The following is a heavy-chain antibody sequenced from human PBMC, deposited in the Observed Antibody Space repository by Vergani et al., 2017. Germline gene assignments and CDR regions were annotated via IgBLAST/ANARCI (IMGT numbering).Heavy chain of an antibody. CDR2: IYYDGSKK. Sequence: QVQLVESGGGVVQPVRSLRLSCTSSGFTFSTYAMHWVRQAPGKGLEWVAIIYYDGSKKYYADSVKGRFTISRDNSRNTLDLLMSSLRAEDTAIYYCVREGSYCGSTACRNPSYVYYYHMDVWGEGTTVTVSS. V-gene: IGHV3-33*01. CDR3: VREGSYCGSTACRNPSYVYYYHMDV. J-gene: IGHJ6*03. CDR1: GFTFSTYA. D-gene: IGHD2-21*01.